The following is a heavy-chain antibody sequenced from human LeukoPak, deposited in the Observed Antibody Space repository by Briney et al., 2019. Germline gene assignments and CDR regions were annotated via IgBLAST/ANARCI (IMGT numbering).Heavy chain of an antibody. V-gene: IGHV3-30-3*01. CDR3: ARELTIFGVITQRYDTFDI. D-gene: IGHD3-3*01. CDR2: MSNDGSIK. J-gene: IGHJ3*02. CDR1: GFTFSAYT. Sequence: GGSLRLSCAASGFTFSAYTIHWVRQAPGKGLEWVAVMSNDGSIKKYANSVKGRFTISRDNSKNTLFLQMDSLRAEDTALYYCARELTIFGVITQRYDTFDIWGQGTMVTVSS.